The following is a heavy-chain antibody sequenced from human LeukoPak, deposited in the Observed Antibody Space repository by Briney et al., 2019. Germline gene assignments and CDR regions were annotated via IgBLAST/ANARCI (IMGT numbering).Heavy chain of an antibody. D-gene: IGHD3-16*02. Sequence: SETLSLTCTDSGGSIRSSDYYWSWLRQPPGKGLEWIGYIYYSGSTYYNPSHKSRVTMSVDTSKNQFSLKLSSVTAADTAVYYCVRDVKFWGQGTLVTVSS. J-gene: IGHJ4*02. CDR1: GGSIRSSDYY. CDR3: VRDVKF. V-gene: IGHV4-30-4*01. CDR2: IYYSGST.